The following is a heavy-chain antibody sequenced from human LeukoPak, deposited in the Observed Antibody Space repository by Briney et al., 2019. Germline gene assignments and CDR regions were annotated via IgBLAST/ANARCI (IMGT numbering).Heavy chain of an antibody. CDR1: GSTFTNYG. CDR3: ATDYYDSSGYAEYFQH. J-gene: IGHJ1*01. V-gene: IGHV1-18*01. Sequence: ASVKVSCNASGSTFTNYGISWVRQAPGQGLEWRGWSSAYNGNTDYAQKLPGRVTITTDTYTSTANQELRSLRSEDTAVYYCATDYYDSSGYAEYFQHWGQGTLVTVSS. D-gene: IGHD3-22*01. CDR2: SSAYNGNT.